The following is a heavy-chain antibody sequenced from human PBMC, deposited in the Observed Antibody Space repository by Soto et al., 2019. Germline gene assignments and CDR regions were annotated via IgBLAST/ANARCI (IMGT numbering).Heavy chain of an antibody. J-gene: IGHJ3*02. Sequence: PGGSLRLSCAASGFTFSSYAMHWVRQAPGKGLEWVAVISYDGSNKYYADSVKGRFTISRDNSKNTLYLQMNSLRAEDTAVYYCARGERHDAFDIWGQGTLVTVSS. CDR1: GFTFSSYA. V-gene: IGHV3-30-3*01. CDR2: ISYDGSNK. D-gene: IGHD1-1*01. CDR3: ARGERHDAFDI.